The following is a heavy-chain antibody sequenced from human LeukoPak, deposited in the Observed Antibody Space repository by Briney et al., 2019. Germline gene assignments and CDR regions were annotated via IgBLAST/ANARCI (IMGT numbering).Heavy chain of an antibody. Sequence: SETLSLTCTVSGGSISSSRYSWGWIRQPPGKGLEWIGSIYYSGSTYYNPSLKSRVTISVDTSKNQFSLKLSSMTAADTAVYYCATSPYYYGSGSYGPQLGWFDPWGQGTLVTVSS. CDR3: ATSPYYYGSGSYGPQLGWFDP. J-gene: IGHJ5*02. D-gene: IGHD3-10*01. V-gene: IGHV4-39*01. CDR1: GGSISSSRYS. CDR2: IYYSGST.